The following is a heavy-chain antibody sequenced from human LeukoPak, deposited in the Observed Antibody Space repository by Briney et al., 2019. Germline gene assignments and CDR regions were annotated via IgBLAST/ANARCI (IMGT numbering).Heavy chain of an antibody. CDR2: IYTSGST. V-gene: IGHV4-4*07. CDR3: AREPIYGSGSYYLIDAFDI. CDR1: GGSISSYY. Sequence: SETLSLTCTVSGGSISSYYWSWIRQPAGKGLEWIGRIYTSGSTNYNPSLKSRVTMSVDTSKNQFSLKLSPVTAADTAVYYCAREPIYGSGSYYLIDAFDIWGQGTMVTVSS. J-gene: IGHJ3*02. D-gene: IGHD3-10*01.